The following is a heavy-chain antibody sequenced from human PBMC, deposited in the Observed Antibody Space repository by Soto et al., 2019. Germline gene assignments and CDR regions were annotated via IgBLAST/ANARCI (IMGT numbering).Heavy chain of an antibody. Sequence: QVQLVQSGAEVKKPGSPVKVSCKDSGGTFSTYSMFWVRQAPGQGLEWMGRIIPMLGVRNYAQRFQDRVTIIADKSTATVHMELSSLRSEDTALYYCTIGSWSGEVFDIWGQGTMVTVSS. J-gene: IGHJ3*02. CDR1: GGTFSTYS. V-gene: IGHV1-69*02. CDR3: TIGSWSGEVFDI. CDR2: IIPMLGVR. D-gene: IGHD2-21*01.